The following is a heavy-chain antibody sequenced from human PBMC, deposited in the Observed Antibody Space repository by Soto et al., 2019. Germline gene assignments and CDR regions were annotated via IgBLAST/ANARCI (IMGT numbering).Heavy chain of an antibody. CDR3: ARDSDGNYDFWGGYYSEAPYYYYGMDV. J-gene: IGHJ6*02. CDR1: GYTFTSYG. Sequence: ASVKVSCKASGYTFTSYGISWVRQAPGQGLEWMGWISAYNGNTNYAQKLQGRVTMTTDTSTSTAYMELRSLRSDDTAVYYCARDSDGNYDFWGGYYSEAPYYYYGMDVWGQGTTVTVSS. D-gene: IGHD3-3*01. CDR2: ISAYNGNT. V-gene: IGHV1-18*01.